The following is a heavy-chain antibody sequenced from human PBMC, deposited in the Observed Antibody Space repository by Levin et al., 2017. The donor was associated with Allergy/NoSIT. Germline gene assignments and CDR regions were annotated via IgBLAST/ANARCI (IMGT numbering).Heavy chain of an antibody. Sequence: GESLKISCAASGFIFSDYYMNWIRQAPGKGLEWISYISSSGNTMDYADSVKGRFTVSRDNAENSLYLQMNSLTIDDTAVYYCARRAYYLQFDYWGQGSLVTVSS. CDR3: ARRAYYLQFDY. J-gene: IGHJ4*02. D-gene: IGHD3-10*02. CDR2: ISSSGNTM. V-gene: IGHV3-11*01. CDR1: GFIFSDYY.